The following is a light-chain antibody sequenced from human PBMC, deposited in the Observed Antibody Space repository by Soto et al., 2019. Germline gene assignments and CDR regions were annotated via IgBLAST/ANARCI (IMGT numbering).Light chain of an antibody. CDR2: GAS. CDR1: QGISRW. V-gene: IGKV1-12*01. J-gene: IGKJ5*01. Sequence: DIQMTQSPSFVSASVGDRVTITCRASQGISRWLAWYQQRPGKAPELLIYGASSLQSGVPSRFSGSGSWTYCSLTISSLQPEDFATYYCQQANNFPLTFGQGTRLEIK. CDR3: QQANNFPLT.